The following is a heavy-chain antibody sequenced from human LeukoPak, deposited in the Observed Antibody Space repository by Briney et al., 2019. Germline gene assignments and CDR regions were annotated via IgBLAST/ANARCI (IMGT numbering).Heavy chain of an antibody. Sequence: PGRSLRLSCAAYAFTFSSFTMNWVRQAPGKGLEWVSAISSTSSDIYYADSVKGRFTISRDNAKNSLYLQLNGLRADDTAVYYCARSNYGPNYLDYWGQGTLVTVSS. CDR2: ISSTSSDI. CDR3: ARSNYGPNYLDY. CDR1: AFTFSSFT. J-gene: IGHJ4*02. V-gene: IGHV3-21*01. D-gene: IGHD3-10*01.